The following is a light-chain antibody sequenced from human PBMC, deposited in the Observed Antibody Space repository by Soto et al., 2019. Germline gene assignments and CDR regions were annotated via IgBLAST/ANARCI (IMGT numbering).Light chain of an antibody. J-gene: IGKJ4*01. CDR1: QSVSSN. CDR2: GAS. V-gene: IGKV3-15*01. Sequence: EIVMTQSPATLSVSPGERATLSCGASQSVSSNLAWYQQKPGQAPRLLIYGASTRATDIPARFSGSGSGTEFTLTISSLQSEDFAVYYCQQYSNWPPFTFGGGTKVDIK. CDR3: QQYSNWPPFT.